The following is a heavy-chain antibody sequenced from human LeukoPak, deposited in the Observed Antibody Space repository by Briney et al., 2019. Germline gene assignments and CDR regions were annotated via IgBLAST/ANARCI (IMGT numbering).Heavy chain of an antibody. CDR2: IYYSGST. CDR1: GGSISSSSYY. CDR3: ARDPQDAFDI. J-gene: IGHJ3*02. Sequence: SETLSLTCTVSGGSISSSSYYWGWIRQPPGKGLEWIRSIYYSGSTYYNPSLKSRVTISVDTSKNQFSLKLSSVTAADTAVYYCARDPQDAFDIWGQGTMVTVSS. V-gene: IGHV4-39*07.